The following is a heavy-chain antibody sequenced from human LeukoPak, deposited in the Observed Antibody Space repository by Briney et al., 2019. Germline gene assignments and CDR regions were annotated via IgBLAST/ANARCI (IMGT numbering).Heavy chain of an antibody. V-gene: IGHV4-34*01. Sequence: PSETLSLTCAVYGESFSGSSWSWIRQPPGKGLEWIGEIGHSGSTNYNPSLKSRVTISVDTSKNQFSLKLNSVTAADTAVYYCARGKTRRGYCSSIECYNLYYSYMDVWGRGTTVTVS. D-gene: IGHD2-2*01. J-gene: IGHJ6*03. CDR3: ARGKTRRGYCSSIECYNLYYSYMDV. CDR2: IGHSGST. CDR1: GESFSGSS.